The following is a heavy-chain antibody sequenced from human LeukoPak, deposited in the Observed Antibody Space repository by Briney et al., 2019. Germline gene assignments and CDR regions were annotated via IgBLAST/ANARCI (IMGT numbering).Heavy chain of an antibody. J-gene: IGHJ4*02. Sequence: SETLSLTCTVSGDSIIGSLYYWAWIRQPPGKGLEYIGTVYHSGSTYYSSSLKSRVTIAIDTSKNQFSLEMTSVTASDTAVYYCARHLAIVGAPQYDQWGQGTLVTVSS. CDR1: GDSIIGSLYY. CDR3: ARHLAIVGAPQYDQ. D-gene: IGHD1-26*01. V-gene: IGHV4-39*01. CDR2: VYHSGST.